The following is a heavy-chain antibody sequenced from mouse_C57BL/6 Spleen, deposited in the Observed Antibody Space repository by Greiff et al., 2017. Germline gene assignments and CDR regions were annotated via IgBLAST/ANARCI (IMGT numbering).Heavy chain of an antibody. Sequence: EVHLVESGGGLVKPGGSLKLSCAASGFTFSSYTMSWVRQTPEKRLEWVATISGGGGNTYYPDSVKGRFTISRDNAKNTLYLQMSSLRSEDTALYYCARQNSYYFDYWGQGTTLTVSS. CDR1: GFTFSSYT. CDR3: ARQNSYYFDY. CDR2: ISGGGGNT. V-gene: IGHV5-9*01. J-gene: IGHJ2*01.